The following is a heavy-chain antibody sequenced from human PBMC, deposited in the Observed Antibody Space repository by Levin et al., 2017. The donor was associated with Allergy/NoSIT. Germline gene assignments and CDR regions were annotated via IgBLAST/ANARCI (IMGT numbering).Heavy chain of an antibody. CDR3: ARVPMGFKNSFDH. V-gene: IGHV4-34*01. CDR1: GGSFSGY. CDR2: ISHSGIT. D-gene: IGHD1-26*01. Sequence: MASETLSLTCGVYGGSFSGYWSWIRQPPGKGLEWIGEISHSGITNYNPSLESRVTMSVDTSKNQFSLKLSSVTAADTAIYYCARVPMGFKNSFDHWGQGTLVTVSS. J-gene: IGHJ5*02.